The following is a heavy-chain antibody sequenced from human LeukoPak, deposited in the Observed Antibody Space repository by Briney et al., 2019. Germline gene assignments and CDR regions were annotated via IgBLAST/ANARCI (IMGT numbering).Heavy chain of an antibody. CDR3: ARDRSPKIFRADYDSSGYHFDY. CDR1: GGTFISYA. D-gene: IGHD3-22*01. Sequence: SVKVSCKASGGTFISYAISWVRQAPGQGLEWMGGIIPIFGTANYAQKFQGRVTITADESTSTAYMELSSLRSEDTAVYYCARDRSPKIFRADYDSSGYHFDYWGQGTLVTVSS. J-gene: IGHJ4*02. V-gene: IGHV1-69*13. CDR2: IIPIFGTA.